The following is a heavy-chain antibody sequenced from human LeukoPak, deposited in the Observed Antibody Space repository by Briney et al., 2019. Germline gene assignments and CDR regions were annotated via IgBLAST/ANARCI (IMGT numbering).Heavy chain of an antibody. Sequence: SQTQSLTCTVSGGSISSGGYYWSWIRQHPGKGLEWIGYIYYSGSTYYNPSLKSRVTISVDTSKNQFSLKLSSVTAADTAVYYCARYGYSNDWSFFDYWGQGSLVTVSS. CDR2: IYYSGST. V-gene: IGHV4-31*03. CDR3: ARYGYSNDWSFFDY. J-gene: IGHJ4*02. CDR1: GGSISSGGYY. D-gene: IGHD6-19*01.